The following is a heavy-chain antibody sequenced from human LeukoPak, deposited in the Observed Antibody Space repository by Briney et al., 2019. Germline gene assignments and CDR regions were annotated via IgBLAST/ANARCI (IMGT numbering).Heavy chain of an antibody. Sequence: SETLSLTCTVSGGSISSSTYYWGWIRQPPGKGLEWIGSIYYSGSTYYNPSLKSRVTISVDTSKNQFSLKLSSVTAADTAVYYCARTPTRLRLGELSLLGNDYWGQGTLVTVSS. CDR3: ARTPTRLRLGELSLLGNDY. CDR1: GGSISSSTYY. J-gene: IGHJ4*02. D-gene: IGHD3-16*02. V-gene: IGHV4-39*07. CDR2: IYYSGST.